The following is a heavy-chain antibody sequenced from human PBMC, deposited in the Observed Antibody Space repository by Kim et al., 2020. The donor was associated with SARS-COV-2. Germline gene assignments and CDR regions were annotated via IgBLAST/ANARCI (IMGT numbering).Heavy chain of an antibody. Sequence: GGSLRLSCAASGFTFSSYSMNWVRQAPGKGLEWVSSISDSSTYIYYAESVKGRFTISRDNAKNSLYLQMNSLRSEDTAVYYCASWAQGITIFGVVLSYWGKGTLVTVSS. CDR3: ASWAQGITIFGVVLSY. D-gene: IGHD3-3*01. CDR1: GFTFSSYS. CDR2: ISDSSTYI. J-gene: IGHJ4*02. V-gene: IGHV3-21*01.